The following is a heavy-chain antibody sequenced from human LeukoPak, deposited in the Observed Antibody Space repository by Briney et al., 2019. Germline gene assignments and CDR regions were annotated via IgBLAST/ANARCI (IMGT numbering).Heavy chain of an antibody. CDR1: GYTFTNSA. Sequence: SVKVSCKASGYTFTNSAISWVRQAPGQGLEWMGRIIPILGIVNYAQKFQGRVTITADKSTSTAYMELSSLRSEDTAVYYCARDEDYYGSGSYYYYYGMDVWGQGTTVTVSS. CDR3: ARDEDYYGSGSYYYYYGMDV. D-gene: IGHD3-10*01. V-gene: IGHV1-69*04. CDR2: IIPILGIV. J-gene: IGHJ6*02.